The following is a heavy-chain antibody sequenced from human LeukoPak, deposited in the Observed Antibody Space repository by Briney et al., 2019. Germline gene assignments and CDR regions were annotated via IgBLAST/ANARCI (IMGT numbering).Heavy chain of an antibody. CDR3: ARDRYCSGGSCYLYYYYYYMDV. CDR1: GFTFSTYW. J-gene: IGHJ6*03. V-gene: IGHV3-7*01. Sequence: GSLRLSCAASGFTFSTYWMNWFRQTPGKGLEWVAKIKADGGEKDHVASVKGRFTISRDNAKNSLYLQMNSLRAEDTAVYYCARDRYCSGGSCYLYYYYYYMDVWGKGTTVTVSS. CDR2: IKADGGEK. D-gene: IGHD2-15*01.